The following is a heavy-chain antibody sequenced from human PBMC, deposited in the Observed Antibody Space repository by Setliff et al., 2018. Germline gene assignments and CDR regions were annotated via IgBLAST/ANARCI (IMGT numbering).Heavy chain of an antibody. J-gene: IGHJ3*02. CDR3: ASPRRDDLDSPFDAFDI. CDR1: SISSGHY. V-gene: IGHV4-38-2*01. Sequence: SISSGHYWGWIRQPPGKGLEWIATIYHKGRTYYNPSLDSRVTISLDTSKNHFSLRLSSVTAADTAVYYCASPRRDDLDSPFDAFDIWGQGTKVTVSS. D-gene: IGHD3-3*01. CDR2: IYHKGRT.